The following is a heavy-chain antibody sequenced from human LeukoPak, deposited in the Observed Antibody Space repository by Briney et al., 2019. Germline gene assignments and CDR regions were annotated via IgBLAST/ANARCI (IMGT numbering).Heavy chain of an antibody. CDR1: GYSFSSYW. Sequence: GESLKISCKSSGYSFSSYWIGWVRQMPGKGLEWMGSIYPGDSDTRYSPSFQGHVTFSVDKSISTAYLQWSSLKASDTAMYYCARRNIAARTYYYYYYMDVWGKGTTVTVSS. V-gene: IGHV5-51*01. CDR2: IYPGDSDT. CDR3: ARRNIAARTYYYYYYMDV. D-gene: IGHD6-6*01. J-gene: IGHJ6*03.